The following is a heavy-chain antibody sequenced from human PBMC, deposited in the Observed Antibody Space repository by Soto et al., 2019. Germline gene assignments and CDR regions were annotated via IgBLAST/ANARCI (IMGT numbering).Heavy chain of an antibody. CDR2: ISSSGSTM. D-gene: IGHD3-16*01. Sequence: QVQLVESGGGLVKPGGSLRLSCAASGFTFSDYYMSWIRQAPGKGLEWVSYISSSGSTMYYADSVKGRFTIFRDNTKNSLYLQMNSLRAEDTAVYYCARDPYSYASTFDYWGQGTLVTVSS. CDR1: GFTFSDYY. V-gene: IGHV3-11*01. J-gene: IGHJ4*02. CDR3: ARDPYSYASTFDY.